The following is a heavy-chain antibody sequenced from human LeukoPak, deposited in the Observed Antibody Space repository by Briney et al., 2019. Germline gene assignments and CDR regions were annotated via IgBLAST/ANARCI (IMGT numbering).Heavy chain of an antibody. Sequence: GGSLRLSCAASGFTFSGSDVHWVRQASGKGLEWVGRITTKANSYATASAASLKGRFTISRDDSRNTACLQMNSLRTEDTAVYYCTTYISGHYWGQGTLVTVSS. J-gene: IGHJ4*02. CDR1: GFTFSGSD. D-gene: IGHD6-19*01. CDR2: ITTKANSYAT. CDR3: TTYISGHY. V-gene: IGHV3-73*01.